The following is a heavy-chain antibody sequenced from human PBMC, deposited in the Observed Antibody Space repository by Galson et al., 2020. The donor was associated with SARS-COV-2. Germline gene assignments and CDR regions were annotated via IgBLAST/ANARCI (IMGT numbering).Heavy chain of an antibody. D-gene: IGHD2-21*01. Sequence: RQDASVQVSCQASGYTFISFYIHWVRQAPGQGLEWMGVINPSGDITSYAQKLRGRVTVTRDMSTQTVYMELSSLTSEDTAVYYCAREWGDINSSVFDYWGQGSLVVVSS. V-gene: IGHV1-46*04. J-gene: IGHJ4*02. CDR1: GYTFISFY. CDR2: INPSGDIT. CDR3: AREWGDINSSVFDY.